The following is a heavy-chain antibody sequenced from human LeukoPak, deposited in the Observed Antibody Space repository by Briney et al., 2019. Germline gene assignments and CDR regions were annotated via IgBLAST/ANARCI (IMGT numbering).Heavy chain of an antibody. CDR2: ISGSGGNT. D-gene: IGHD2-21*01. V-gene: IGHV3-23*01. J-gene: IGHJ6*03. Sequence: ASVKVSCKASGFTFSSYAMSWVRQAPGKGLEWVSAISGSGGNTYYADSVKGRFTISRDNSKNTLFLQMNSLRAEDTAVYYCASSVIVPPYYSYYMDVWGKGTTVTVSS. CDR1: GFTFSSYA. CDR3: ASSVIVPPYYSYYMDV.